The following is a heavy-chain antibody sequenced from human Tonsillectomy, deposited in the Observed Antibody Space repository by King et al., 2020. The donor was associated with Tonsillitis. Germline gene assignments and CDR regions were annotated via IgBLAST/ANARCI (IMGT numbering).Heavy chain of an antibody. CDR2: IYPGDSDS. D-gene: IGHD1-26*01. Sequence: VQLVESGAEVKKPGESVKISCKGSGYSFTTYWIAWVRQMPGKGLEWLGIIYPGDSDSRNNPSFQGQVTIPADKSITTAYLQWNSLKASDTAMYYCATPFSGNYYDGLGDGGQRTLVTVPS. CDR1: GYSFTTYW. J-gene: IGHJ4*02. CDR3: ATPFSGNYYDGLGD. V-gene: IGHV5-51*01.